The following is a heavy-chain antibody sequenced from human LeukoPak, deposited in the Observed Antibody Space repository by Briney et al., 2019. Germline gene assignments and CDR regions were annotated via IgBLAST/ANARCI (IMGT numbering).Heavy chain of an antibody. CDR1: GGSISSGGYY. Sequence: PSETLSLTCTVSGGSISSGGYYWSWIRQHPGKGLEWIGYIYYSGSTYYNPSLKSRVTISVDTSKNQFSQKLSSVTAADTAVYYCAKSGYYYGVDYWGQGTLVTVSS. J-gene: IGHJ4*02. D-gene: IGHD3-22*01. V-gene: IGHV4-31*03. CDR3: AKSGYYYGVDY. CDR2: IYYSGST.